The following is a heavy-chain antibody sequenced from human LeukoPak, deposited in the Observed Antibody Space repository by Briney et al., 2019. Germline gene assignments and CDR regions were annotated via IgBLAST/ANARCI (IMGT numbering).Heavy chain of an antibody. CDR1: GGSVSSGSYY. CDR3: ARQGVAGTRWFDP. D-gene: IGHD6-19*01. Sequence: SETLSLTCTVSGGSVSSGSYYWSWIRQPPGKGLEWIGYIYYSGRTNYNPSLKSRVTISVDTSKNQFSLKVTSVTAADTAVYYCARQGVAGTRWFDPWGQGTLVSVSS. J-gene: IGHJ5*02. CDR2: IYYSGRT. V-gene: IGHV4-61*01.